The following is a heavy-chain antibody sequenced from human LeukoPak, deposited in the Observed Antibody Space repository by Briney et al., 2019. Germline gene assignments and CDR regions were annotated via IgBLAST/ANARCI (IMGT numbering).Heavy chain of an antibody. CDR3: ARWVSSSSGYNWFDP. Sequence: SETLSLTCAVYGGSFSGYYWSWIRQPPGKGLEWIGEINHSGSTNYNPSLKSRVTISVDTSKNQFSLKLSSVTAADTAVYYCARWVSSSSGYNWFDPWGQGTLVTVSS. CDR2: INHSGST. CDR1: GGSFSGYY. J-gene: IGHJ5*02. V-gene: IGHV4-34*01. D-gene: IGHD6-6*01.